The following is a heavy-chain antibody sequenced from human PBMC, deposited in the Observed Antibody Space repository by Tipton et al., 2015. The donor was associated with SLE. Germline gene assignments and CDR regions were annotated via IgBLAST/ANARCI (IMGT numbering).Heavy chain of an antibody. J-gene: IGHJ4*02. CDR3: ARGPFQRWPPGAY. V-gene: IGHV4-39*07. CDR2: IADTGSP. D-gene: IGHD6-19*01. CDR1: GGSISSSSYY. Sequence: TLSLTCTVSGGSISSSSYYRGWIRQPPGKGLEWIGEIADTGSPNYNPSLKSRVTISLDTSKSQFSLILNSLTAADTAVYYCARGPFQRWPPGAYWGQGTLVTVS.